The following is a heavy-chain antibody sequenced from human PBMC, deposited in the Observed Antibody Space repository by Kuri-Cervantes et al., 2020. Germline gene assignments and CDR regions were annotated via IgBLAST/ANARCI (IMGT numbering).Heavy chain of an antibody. J-gene: IGHJ4*02. V-gene: IGHV3-20*04. D-gene: IGHD3-22*01. Sequence: GESLKISCAVSGFTYDDYGMSWVRQAPGKGLEWVSGISWNGGSTSYADSVKGRFTISRDNAKNSLYLQMNSLGAEDTALYYCARTYYYDGSGYYFGYWGQGTLVTVSS. CDR1: GFTYDDYG. CDR3: ARTYYYDGSGYYFGY. CDR2: ISWNGGST.